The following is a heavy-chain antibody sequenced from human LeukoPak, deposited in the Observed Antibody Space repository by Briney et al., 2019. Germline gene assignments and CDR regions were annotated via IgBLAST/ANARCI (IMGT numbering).Heavy chain of an antibody. CDR1: GGTFSCYA. V-gene: IGHV1-69*04. Sequence: SVKVSCKASGGTFSCYAISWVRQAPGQGLEWMGRIIPILGIANYAQKFQGRVTITADKSTSTAYMELSSLRSDDTAVYYCARVDYGGNSGSDYWGQGTLVTVSS. D-gene: IGHD4-23*01. CDR3: ARVDYGGNSGSDY. CDR2: IIPILGIA. J-gene: IGHJ4*02.